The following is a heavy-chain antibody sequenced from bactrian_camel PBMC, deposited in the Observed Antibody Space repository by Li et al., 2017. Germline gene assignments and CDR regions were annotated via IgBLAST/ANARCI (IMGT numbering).Heavy chain of an antibody. J-gene: IGHJ6*01. CDR2: IYSGGTAT. V-gene: IGHV3S7*01. D-gene: IGHD3*01. CDR3: AADRGYGLDCDDGAGY. Sequence: HVQLVESGGGLVQPGGSLRLSCTASGFTFSSSDMSWGRQAPGKGLEWVSSIYSGGTATYYADSVKGRFTISKDNAKNTLYLQMNSLKPEDTAVYYCAADRGYGLDCDDGAGYWGQGTQVTVS. CDR1: GFTFSSSD.